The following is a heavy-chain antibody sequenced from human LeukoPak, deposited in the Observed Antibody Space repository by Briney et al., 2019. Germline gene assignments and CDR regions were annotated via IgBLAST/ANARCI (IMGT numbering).Heavy chain of an antibody. D-gene: IGHD4-11*01. Sequence: SETLSLTCAVYGGSFSGYYWSWIRQPPGKGLEWIGEINHSGSTNYNPSLKSRVTISVDTSKNQFSLKLSSVTAAGTAVYYCARHPRLEGWFDPWGQGTLVTVSS. CDR3: ARHPRLEGWFDP. J-gene: IGHJ5*02. V-gene: IGHV4-34*01. CDR2: INHSGST. CDR1: GGSFSGYY.